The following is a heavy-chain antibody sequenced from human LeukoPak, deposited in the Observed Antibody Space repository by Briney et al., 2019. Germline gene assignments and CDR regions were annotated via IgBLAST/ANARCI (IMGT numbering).Heavy chain of an antibody. CDR2: MNPNSGNT. V-gene: IGHV1-8*01. Sequence: GASVKVSCKASGYTFTSYDINWVRQATGQGLEWMGWMNPNSGNTGHAQKFQGRVTMTRNTSISTAYMELSSLRSEDTAVYYCAREGRYSSPDNYYYYGMDVWGQGTTVTVSS. CDR1: GYTFTSYD. D-gene: IGHD5-18*01. J-gene: IGHJ6*02. CDR3: AREGRYSSPDNYYYYGMDV.